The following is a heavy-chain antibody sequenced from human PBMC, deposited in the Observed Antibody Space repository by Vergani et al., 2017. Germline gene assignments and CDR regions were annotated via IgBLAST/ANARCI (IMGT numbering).Heavy chain of an antibody. CDR3: AKDLGTSSGGGWFDP. V-gene: IGHV3-9*02. Sequence: EVQLEESGGGLVLPDRSLRLSCVASGFTSAGYAMHWVRQAQGKGLEWVSGISWNSNSIGYADSVKGRFTISRDNAKNYLYLQMNSLRAEDTAFYYCAKDLGTSSGGGWFDPWGQGTLVTVSS. CDR1: GFTSAGYA. J-gene: IGHJ5*02. D-gene: IGHD6-6*01. CDR2: ISWNSNSI.